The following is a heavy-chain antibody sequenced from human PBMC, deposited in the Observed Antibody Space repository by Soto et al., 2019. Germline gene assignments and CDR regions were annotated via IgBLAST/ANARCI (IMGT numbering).Heavy chain of an antibody. CDR2: ISGSGGST. D-gene: IGHD2-2*01. V-gene: IGHV3-23*01. Sequence: EVQLLESGGGLVQPGGSLRLSCAASGFTFSSYAMCWVRQAPGKGLEWVSAISGSGGSTYYADSVKGRFTISRDNSKNTLYLQMNSLRAEDTAVYYCAKDWRSTPYYFDYWGQGTLVTVSS. CDR3: AKDWRSTPYYFDY. CDR1: GFTFSSYA. J-gene: IGHJ4*02.